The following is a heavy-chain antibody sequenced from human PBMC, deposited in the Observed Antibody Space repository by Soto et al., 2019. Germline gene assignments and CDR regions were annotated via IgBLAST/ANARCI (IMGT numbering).Heavy chain of an antibody. J-gene: IGHJ6*02. V-gene: IGHV1-8*01. D-gene: IGHD1-1*01. CDR1: GYTFTSYD. Sequence: QVQLVQSGAEVKKPGASVKVSCKASGYTFTSYDINWVRQATGQGLEWMGWMNPNSGNTGYAQKSQXXVTMTRNTSISTADMELSSLRSEDTAVYYCAREMTTRGMDGWGQGTTVTVSS. CDR2: MNPNSGNT. CDR3: AREMTTRGMDG.